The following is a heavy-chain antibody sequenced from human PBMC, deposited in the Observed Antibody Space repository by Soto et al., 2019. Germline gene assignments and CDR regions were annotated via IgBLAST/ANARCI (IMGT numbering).Heavy chain of an antibody. CDR1: GGSISSGGYY. J-gene: IGHJ4*02. D-gene: IGHD3-3*01. V-gene: IGHV4-31*03. Sequence: QVQLQESGPGLVKPSQTLSLTCTVSGGSISSGGYYWSWIRQHPGKGLEWIGYIYYSGSTYYNPSLKSRVTISVDTSKNPYSLKLSSVTAADTAVYYCARVWGYDFWSGSLFDYWGQGTLVTVSS. CDR2: IYYSGST. CDR3: ARVWGYDFWSGSLFDY.